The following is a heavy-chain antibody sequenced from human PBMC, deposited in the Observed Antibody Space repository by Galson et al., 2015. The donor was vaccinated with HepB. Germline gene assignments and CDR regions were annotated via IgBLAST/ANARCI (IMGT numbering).Heavy chain of an antibody. J-gene: IGHJ4*02. V-gene: IGHV3-7*03. CDR2: IKQDGSEK. Sequence: SLRLSCAASGFTFSSYWMSWVRQAPGKGLEWVANIKQDGSEKYYVDSVKGRFTISRDNAENSLYLQMNSLRAEDTAVYYCARDSRITMVRGGVDYWGQGTLVTVSS. D-gene: IGHD3-10*01. CDR1: GFTFSSYW. CDR3: ARDSRITMVRGGVDY.